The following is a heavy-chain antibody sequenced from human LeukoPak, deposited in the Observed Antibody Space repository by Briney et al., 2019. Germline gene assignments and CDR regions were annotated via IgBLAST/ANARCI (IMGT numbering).Heavy chain of an antibody. CDR1: GFTFSSYA. CDR3: AREREGHSIHDY. CDR2: ISYDGSNK. D-gene: IGHD4-11*01. J-gene: IGHJ4*02. Sequence: GGSLRLSCAASGFTFSSYAMHWVRQAPAKGLEWVAVISYDGSNKYYADSVKGRFTISRDNSKNTLYLQMNSLRAEDTAVYYCAREREGHSIHDYWGQGTLVTVSS. V-gene: IGHV3-30*04.